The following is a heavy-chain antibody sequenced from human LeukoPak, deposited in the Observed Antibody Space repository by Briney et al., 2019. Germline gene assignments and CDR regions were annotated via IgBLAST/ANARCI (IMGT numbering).Heavy chain of an antibody. V-gene: IGHV1-46*01. J-gene: IGHJ4*02. D-gene: IGHD6-13*01. CDR2: INPSGGST. Sequence: GASVKVSCKASGYTLTSYYMHWVRQAPGQGLEWMGIINPSGGSTSYAQKFQDRVTMTRDTSTSTVYMELSSLRSEDTAVYYCARERFTGSSWQLYYFDYWGQGTLVTVSS. CDR1: GYTLTSYY. CDR3: ARERFTGSSWQLYYFDY.